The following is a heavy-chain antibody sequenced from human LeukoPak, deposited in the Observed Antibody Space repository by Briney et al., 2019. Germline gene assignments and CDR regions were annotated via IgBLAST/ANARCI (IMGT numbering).Heavy chain of an antibody. CDR1: GFTFDDYG. CDR3: AKGEADLDY. CDR2: IRYDGGNK. J-gene: IGHJ4*02. Sequence: QPGGSLRLSCAASGFTFDDYGMSWVRQAPGKGLEWVAFIRYDGGNKLYAESVKGRFTISRDNSKNTLYLQMHSLRAEDTAVYYCAKGEADLDYWGQGTLVTVTS. V-gene: IGHV3-30*02. D-gene: IGHD1-26*01.